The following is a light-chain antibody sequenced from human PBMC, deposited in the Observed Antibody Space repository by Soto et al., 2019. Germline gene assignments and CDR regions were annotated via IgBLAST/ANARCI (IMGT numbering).Light chain of an antibody. CDR3: QQYNNWPPLT. CDR1: QSVSSN. J-gene: IGKJ4*01. Sequence: EIVITQSPATLSVSPGERATLSCRASQSVSSNLAWYQQKPGQAPRLLIYGPSTRATGIPARFSGSGSGTECTLTISSLQSEDFAVYYCQQYNNWPPLTFGGGTKVEI. V-gene: IGKV3-15*01. CDR2: GPS.